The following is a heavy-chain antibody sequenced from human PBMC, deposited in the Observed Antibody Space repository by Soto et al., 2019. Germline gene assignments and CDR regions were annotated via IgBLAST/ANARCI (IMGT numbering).Heavy chain of an antibody. CDR3: VFPATADFDY. J-gene: IGHJ4*02. D-gene: IGHD6-13*01. Sequence: SETLSLTFAVSGGSISSTNWWTWVRQSPGRGLEWIGEIYHRGTTNYSPSLKSRVNIAVDMSTNHLSLTLISVTAADTAVYYCVFPATADFDYWGKGILVTVSS. CDR1: GGSISSTNW. V-gene: IGHV4-4*02. CDR2: IYHRGTT.